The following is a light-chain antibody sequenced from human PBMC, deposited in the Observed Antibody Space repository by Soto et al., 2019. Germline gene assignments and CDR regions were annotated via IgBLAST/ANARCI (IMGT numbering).Light chain of an antibody. CDR3: CSYAGSYTYV. Sequence: QSVLTQPASVSGSPGQSITISCTGTSSDVGGYNYVSWYQQQSGKAPKLMISDVYNRPSGVPDRFSGSKSANTAYLTISGLQADDEADYYCCSYAGSYTYVFGTGTKVTVL. V-gene: IGLV2-11*01. CDR1: SSDVGGYNY. CDR2: DVY. J-gene: IGLJ1*01.